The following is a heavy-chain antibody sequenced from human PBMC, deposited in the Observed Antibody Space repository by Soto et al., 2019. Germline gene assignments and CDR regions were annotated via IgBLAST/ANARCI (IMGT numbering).Heavy chain of an antibody. V-gene: IGHV3-30*18. J-gene: IGHJ4*02. CDR3: AKDVNYYDSSGLDY. CDR1: GFTSSSYG. CDR2: ISYDGSNK. Sequence: GGSLRLSCAASGFTSSSYGMHWVRQAPGKGLEWVAVISYDGSNKYCADSVKGRFTISRDNSKNTLYLQMNSLRAEDTAVYYCAKDVNYYDSSGLDYWGQGTLVTVSS. D-gene: IGHD3-22*01.